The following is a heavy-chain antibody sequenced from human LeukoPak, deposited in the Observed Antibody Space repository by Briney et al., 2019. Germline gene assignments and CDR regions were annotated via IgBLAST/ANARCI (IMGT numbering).Heavy chain of an antibody. Sequence: GGSLRLSCAASGFTFSSYAMSWVRQAAGKGLEWVSTISASGSTTDYADSVKGRVTISRDNSKNTLYLQMNSLRVEDTAVYYCAKAAGVNYYNYMDVWGKGTTVTVSS. CDR2: ISASGSTT. CDR3: AKAAGVNYYNYMDV. D-gene: IGHD2-21*01. CDR1: GFTFSSYA. V-gene: IGHV3-23*01. J-gene: IGHJ6*03.